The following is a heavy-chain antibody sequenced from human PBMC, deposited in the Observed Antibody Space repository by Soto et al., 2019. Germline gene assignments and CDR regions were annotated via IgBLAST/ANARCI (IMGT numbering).Heavy chain of an antibody. J-gene: IGHJ3*02. Sequence: QVQLVESGGGVVQPGRSLRLSCAASGFTFSNYGMHWVRQAPGKGLEWVAVISYDGSNKYYADSVKGRFTLSRDNSRNTLYLQMNSLRAEDTAVYYVRVQWFGESPADGDAFDIWGQGTMVTVSS. CDR1: GFTFSNYG. V-gene: IGHV3-30*03. CDR3: RVQWFGESPADGDAFDI. D-gene: IGHD3-10*01. CDR2: ISYDGSNK.